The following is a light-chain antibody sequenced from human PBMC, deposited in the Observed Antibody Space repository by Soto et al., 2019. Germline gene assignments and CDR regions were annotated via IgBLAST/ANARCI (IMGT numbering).Light chain of an antibody. CDR1: SSDVGGYNY. CDR3: SSYACSNNSYD. CDR2: EVS. J-gene: IGLJ1*01. V-gene: IGLV2-8*01. Sequence: QSVLTQPPSASGSPGQSVTISCTGTSSDVGGYNYVSWYQQHPGKAPKLIIYEVSKRPSGVPDRFSGSKSGNTASLTVSGLQAEDEADYNCSSYACSNNSYDSATVTKVTDL.